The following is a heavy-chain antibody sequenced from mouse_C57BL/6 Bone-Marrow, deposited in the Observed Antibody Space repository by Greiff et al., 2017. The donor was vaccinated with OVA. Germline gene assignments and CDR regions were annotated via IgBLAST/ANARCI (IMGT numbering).Heavy chain of an antibody. CDR3: ANYYGSSYVWFAY. CDR1: GYTFTSYW. Sequence: VQLQQSGAELVKPGASVKLSCKASGYTFTSYWMHWVKQRPGQGLEWIGMIHPNSGSTNYNEKFKSKATLTVDKSSSTAYMQLSSLTSEDSAVYYCANYYGSSYVWFAYWGQGTLVTVSA. CDR2: IHPNSGST. J-gene: IGHJ3*01. V-gene: IGHV1-64*01. D-gene: IGHD1-1*01.